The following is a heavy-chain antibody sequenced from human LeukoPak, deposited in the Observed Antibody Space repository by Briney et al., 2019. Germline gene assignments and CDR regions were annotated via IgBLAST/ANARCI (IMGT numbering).Heavy chain of an antibody. V-gene: IGHV3-74*01. CDR1: GFSFNTAR. CDR3: VSFYETY. J-gene: IGHJ4*02. Sequence: GGSLRLSCAASGFSFNTARMHWVRQAPGKGLVWVSHINSDGSWTGYADSVKGRFTISKDNAKNTVYLQMNNLRAEDTAVYYCVSFYETYWGRGTLVTVSS. CDR2: INSDGSWT. D-gene: IGHD2-2*01.